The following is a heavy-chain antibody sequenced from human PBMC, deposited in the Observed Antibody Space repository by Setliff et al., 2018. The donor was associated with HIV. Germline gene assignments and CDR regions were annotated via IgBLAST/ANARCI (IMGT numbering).Heavy chain of an antibody. CDR2: IYYTGST. D-gene: IGHD2-15*01. J-gene: IGHJ6*03. CDR3: ALTGHRLLRGYMDV. CDR1: GDSLSSGDSY. Sequence: SETLSLTCSVSGDSLSSGDSYWAWIRQPPGKGLEWIGSIYYTGSTFSNPSLKSRVTISGDTARSQFSLNLKSVTAADTAVYYCALTGHRLLRGYMDVWGKGTTVTVSS. V-gene: IGHV4-39*07.